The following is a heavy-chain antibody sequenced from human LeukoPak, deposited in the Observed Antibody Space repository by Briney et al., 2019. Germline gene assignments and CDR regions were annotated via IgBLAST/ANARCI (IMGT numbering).Heavy chain of an antibody. D-gene: IGHD3-22*01. Sequence: PGRSLRLSCAASGFTFSSYGMHWVRQAPGKGLEWVAVISYDGSNKYYVDSVKGRFTISRDNSKNTLYLQMNSLRAEDTAVYYCAKDERDSSGYWPGGDYWGQGTLVTVSS. CDR1: GFTFSSYG. CDR2: ISYDGSNK. CDR3: AKDERDSSGYWPGGDY. J-gene: IGHJ4*02. V-gene: IGHV3-30*18.